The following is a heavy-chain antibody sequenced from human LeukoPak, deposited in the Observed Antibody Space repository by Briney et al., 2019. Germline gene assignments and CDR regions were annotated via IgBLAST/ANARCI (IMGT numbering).Heavy chain of an antibody. Sequence: SETLSLTCTVSGGSINSYYWSWIRQPPGEGLEWIGYIYYSGSTSYNPPLKSRVTMSLDTSKNQLSLKLSSVTAADTAVYYCARWYCSSDTCYHMDVWGKGTTVTVSS. CDR1: GGSINSYY. D-gene: IGHD2-2*01. J-gene: IGHJ6*03. V-gene: IGHV4-59*01. CDR3: ARWYCSSDTCYHMDV. CDR2: IYYSGST.